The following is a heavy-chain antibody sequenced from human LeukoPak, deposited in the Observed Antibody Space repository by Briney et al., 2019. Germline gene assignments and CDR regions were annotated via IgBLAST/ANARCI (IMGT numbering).Heavy chain of an antibody. Sequence: PGGSLRLTCAASGFTLSGYGMHWVRQAPGKGLEWVAFIWSDGSSEDYTDSVKGRFFISRDNSKNTLYLQMNSLRAEDTAVYYCAKDPSSGWVGGVDYWGQGTLVTVSS. D-gene: IGHD6-19*01. J-gene: IGHJ4*02. CDR1: GFTLSGYG. CDR3: AKDPSSGWVGGVDY. V-gene: IGHV3-30*02. CDR2: IWSDGSSE.